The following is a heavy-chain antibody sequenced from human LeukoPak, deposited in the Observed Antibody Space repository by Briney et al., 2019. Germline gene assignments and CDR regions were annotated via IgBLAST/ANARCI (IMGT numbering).Heavy chain of an antibody. CDR3: ARAGPIYDSSGYYPDY. J-gene: IGHJ4*02. V-gene: IGHV3-53*01. CDR2: IYSGGST. Sequence: GGSLRLSCATSGFTVSSNYMSWARQAPGKGLEWVSVIYSGGSTYYADSVKGRFTTSRDNSKNTLYLQMNSLRAEDTAVYYCARAGPIYDSSGYYPDYWGQGTLVTVSS. D-gene: IGHD3-22*01. CDR1: GFTVSSNY.